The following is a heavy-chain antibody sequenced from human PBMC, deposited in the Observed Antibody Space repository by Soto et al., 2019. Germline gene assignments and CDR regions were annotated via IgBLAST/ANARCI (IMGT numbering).Heavy chain of an antibody. CDR2: IYYTGST. J-gene: IGHJ4*02. CDR1: GGSISSGGYY. CDR3: ASRGYRYDYGDFDY. V-gene: IGHV4-31*03. Sequence: QVQLQESGPGLVKPSQTLSLTCTVSGGSISSGGYYWSWIRQHPGKGLEWIGYIYYTGSTYYSPSLKGRVIISVDTSKNQFSLKLSSVTAADTAVYYCASRGYRYDYGDFDYWGQGTLVTVSS. D-gene: IGHD5-18*01.